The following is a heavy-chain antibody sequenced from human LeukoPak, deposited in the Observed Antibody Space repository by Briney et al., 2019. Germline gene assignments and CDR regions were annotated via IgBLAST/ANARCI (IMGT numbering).Heavy chain of an antibody. V-gene: IGHV3-30*18. D-gene: IGHD3-10*01. CDR2: ISYDGSNK. Sequence: PGGSLRLSCAASGFTFSSYGMHWVRQAPGKGLEWVAVISYDGSNKYYADSVKGRFTISRDNSKNTLYLQMNSLRAEDTAVYYCAKDLDMVRGVIHYYYGMDVWGQGTTVTVSS. J-gene: IGHJ6*02. CDR1: GFTFSSYG. CDR3: AKDLDMVRGVIHYYYGMDV.